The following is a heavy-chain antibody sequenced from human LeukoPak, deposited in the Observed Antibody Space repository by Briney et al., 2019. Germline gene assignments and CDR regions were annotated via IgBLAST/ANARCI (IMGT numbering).Heavy chain of an antibody. V-gene: IGHV4-59*01. CDR3: ARGASSSWYLI. CDR1: GGSISSYY. D-gene: IGHD6-13*01. Sequence: PSETLSLTCTVSGGSISSYYWSWIRQPPGKGLEWIGYIYYSGSTNYNPSLKSRVTISVDTSKNQFSLKLSSVTAADTAVYHCARGASSSWYLIWGQGTLVTVSS. CDR2: IYYSGST. J-gene: IGHJ4*02.